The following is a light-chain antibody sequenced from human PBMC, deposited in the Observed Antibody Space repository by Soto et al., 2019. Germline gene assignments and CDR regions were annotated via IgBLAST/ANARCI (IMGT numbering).Light chain of an antibody. V-gene: IGKV3-11*01. J-gene: IGKJ5*01. CDR2: DTS. Sequence: EIVMTQSLATLSVYPGETATVSCRASQSVSSNLAWYQQKPGQPPRLLIYDTSNRATGIPARFSGSRSGTDFTLTISSLEPEDFGVYFCHQRNKFGQGTRLEIK. CDR3: HQRNK. CDR1: QSVSSN.